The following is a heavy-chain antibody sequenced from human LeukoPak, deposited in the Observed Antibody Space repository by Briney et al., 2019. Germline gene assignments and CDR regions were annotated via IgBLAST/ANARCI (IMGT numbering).Heavy chain of an antibody. D-gene: IGHD2/OR15-2a*01. J-gene: IGHJ6*02. CDR1: RFTFSTHV. CDR3: AKNMGYYYYYIMDV. CDR2: ISGDVGST. V-gene: IGHV3-23*01. Sequence: PGGSLRLSCTASRFTFSTHVMSWVRQAPGKGLEWVSSISGDVGSTYYADSVKGRFTISRDNSKNTLYLLMNGLRVEDTAVYYCAKNMGYYYYYIMDVWGQGTTVTVSS.